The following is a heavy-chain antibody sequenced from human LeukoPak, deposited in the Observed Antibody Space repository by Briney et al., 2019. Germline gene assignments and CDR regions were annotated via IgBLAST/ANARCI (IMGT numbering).Heavy chain of an antibody. J-gene: IGHJ3*02. Sequence: GGSLRLSCAASGFTFSSYAMYWVRQAPGKGLEWVAVISYDGSDKFYADSVKGRFTISRDNSKNTLYLQMNSLRAEDTAVYYCAKTSPAFQFRGAFDIWGQGTMVTVSS. V-gene: IGHV3-30*04. CDR1: GFTFSSYA. D-gene: IGHD2-21*02. CDR3: AKTSPAFQFRGAFDI. CDR2: ISYDGSDK.